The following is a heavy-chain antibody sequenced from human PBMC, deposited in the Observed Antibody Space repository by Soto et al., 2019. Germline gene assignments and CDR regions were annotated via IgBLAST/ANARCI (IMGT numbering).Heavy chain of an antibody. CDR1: GGTFSSYA. J-gene: IGHJ6*02. CDR2: IIPIFGTA. D-gene: IGHD3-3*01. V-gene: IGHV1-69*01. Sequence: VQLVQSGAEVKKPGSSVKVSCKASGGTFSSYAISWVRQAPGQGLEWMGGIIPIFGTANYAQKFQGRVTITADESTSTAYMELSSLRSEDTAVYYCARDGIFGVVVPPIYGMDVWGQGTTVTVSS. CDR3: ARDGIFGVVVPPIYGMDV.